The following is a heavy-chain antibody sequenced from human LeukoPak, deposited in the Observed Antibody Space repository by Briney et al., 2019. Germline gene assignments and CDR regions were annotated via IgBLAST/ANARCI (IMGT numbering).Heavy chain of an antibody. D-gene: IGHD3-16*01. Sequence: GGSLRLSCAASGFAFSSNWMHWVRQTPGKGLVWVSRINSGGSGTSYADSVEGRFTISRDNAKNTLYLQMNSLRAEDTAVYYCARGGGLDVWGQGATVTVSS. V-gene: IGHV3-74*01. J-gene: IGHJ6*02. CDR3: ARGGGLDV. CDR2: INSGGSGT. CDR1: GFAFSSNW.